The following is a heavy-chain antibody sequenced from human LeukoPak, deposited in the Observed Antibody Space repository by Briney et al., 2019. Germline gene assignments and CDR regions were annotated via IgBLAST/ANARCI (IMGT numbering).Heavy chain of an antibody. Sequence: SGPTLVNPTQTLTLTCTCSGFSLSTRGMRVSWNRQPPGKALEWLARIDWDDDKFYSTSLKTRLTISKDTSKNQVVLTMTNMDPVDTATYYCARAIRGVINFDYWGQGTLVTVSS. J-gene: IGHJ4*02. V-gene: IGHV2-70*04. D-gene: IGHD3-10*01. CDR2: IDWDDDK. CDR3: ARAIRGVINFDY. CDR1: GFSLSTRGMR.